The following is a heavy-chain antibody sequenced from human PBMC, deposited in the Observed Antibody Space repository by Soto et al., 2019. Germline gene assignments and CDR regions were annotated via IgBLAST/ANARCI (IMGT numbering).Heavy chain of an antibody. D-gene: IGHD1-26*01. CDR1: GGSISSSSYY. CDR3: VRGRSGSTRAFDI. J-gene: IGHJ3*02. CDR2: IYYSGST. V-gene: IGHV4-39*01. Sequence: SETLSLTCTVSGGSISSSSYYRGWIRQPPGKGLEWIGSIYYSGSTYYNPSLKSRVTISVDTSKNQFSLKLSSVTAADTAVYYCVRGRSGSTRAFDIWGQGTMVTVSS.